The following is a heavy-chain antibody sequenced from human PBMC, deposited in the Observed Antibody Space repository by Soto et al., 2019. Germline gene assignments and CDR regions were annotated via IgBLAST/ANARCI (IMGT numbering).Heavy chain of an antibody. CDR2: IYPGDSDT. Sequence: PGESLKISYKGSGYSFTSYWIGWVRQMPGKGLEWMGIIYPGDSDTRYSPSFQGQVTISADKSISTAYPQWSSLKASDTAMYYCARTSAAGKYYSGMDVWGQGTTVTVSS. J-gene: IGHJ6*02. CDR3: ARTSAAGKYYSGMDV. CDR1: GYSFTSYW. D-gene: IGHD6-13*01. V-gene: IGHV5-51*01.